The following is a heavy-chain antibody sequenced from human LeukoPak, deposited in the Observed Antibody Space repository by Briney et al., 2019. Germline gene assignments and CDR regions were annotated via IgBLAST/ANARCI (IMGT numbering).Heavy chain of an antibody. CDR3: ARLSNYYDSSGYYYTFDH. Sequence: SETLSLTCTVSAGSIRAYYWSWIRQPAGKGLEWIGRIYASGTTNYNPSLQSRVAISVDQSKNHFSLKLSSVTAADTAVYYCARLSNYYDSSGYYYTFDHWGQGTLVTVSS. J-gene: IGHJ4*02. D-gene: IGHD3-22*01. CDR1: AGSIRAYY. CDR2: IYASGTT. V-gene: IGHV4-4*07.